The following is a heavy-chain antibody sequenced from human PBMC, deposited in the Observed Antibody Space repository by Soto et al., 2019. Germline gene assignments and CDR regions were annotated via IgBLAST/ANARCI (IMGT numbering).Heavy chain of an antibody. CDR3: ARPHGGSSGWDNWFDP. D-gene: IGHD6-25*01. J-gene: IGHJ5*02. Sequence: QVQLQESGPGLVKPSETLSLTCTVSGGSISSYYWSWIRQPPGKGLEWIGYIYYSGSTKYNPSLRRRVTRSVDTSKHQFSLKLSSVTAADTAVYYCARPHGGSSGWDNWFDPWGQGTLVTVSS. CDR2: IYYSGST. CDR1: GGSISSYY. V-gene: IGHV4-59*01.